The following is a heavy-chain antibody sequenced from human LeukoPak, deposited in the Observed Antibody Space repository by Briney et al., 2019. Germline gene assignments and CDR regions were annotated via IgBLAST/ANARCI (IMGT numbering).Heavy chain of an antibody. CDR3: AREGATIPFDY. J-gene: IGHJ4*02. D-gene: IGHD5-12*01. CDR2: INAGNGNT. V-gene: IGHV1-3*01. Sequence: ASVKVSCKASGYTFTSYAMHWVRQAPGERLEWMGWINAGNGNTKYSQKFQGRVTITRDTSASTAYMELSSLRSEDTAVYYCAREGATIPFDYWGQGTLVTVSS. CDR1: GYTFTSYA.